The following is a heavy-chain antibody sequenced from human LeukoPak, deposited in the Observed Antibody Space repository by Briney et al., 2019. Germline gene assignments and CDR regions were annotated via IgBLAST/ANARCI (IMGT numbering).Heavy chain of an antibody. V-gene: IGHV3-74*03. CDR3: ARDRRYRYFSDY. CDR2: IKADGSST. J-gene: IGHJ4*02. Sequence: GGSLRLSCAASGFTFSSFWMHWVRQAPGKGLVWVSRIKADGSSTTYADSVKGRFTISRDNAKNTLYLQMNSLRAEDTAVYYCARDRRYRYFSDYWGRGTLVSVSS. D-gene: IGHD5-18*01. CDR1: GFTFSSFW.